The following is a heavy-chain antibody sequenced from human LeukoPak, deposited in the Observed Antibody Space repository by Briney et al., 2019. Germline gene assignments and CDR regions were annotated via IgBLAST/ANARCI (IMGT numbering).Heavy chain of an antibody. J-gene: IGHJ3*02. V-gene: IGHV5-51*01. CDR2: IYPGDSDT. D-gene: IGHD2-2*01. CDR3: ARRDCSSTSCYVGEAFDI. Sequence: GESLKISCKGSGSSFTSYWIGWVRPMPGKGLEWMGIIYPGDSDTRYSPSFQGQVTISADKSISTAYLQWSSLKASDTAMYYCARRDCSSTSCYVGEAFDIWGQGTMVTVSS. CDR1: GSSFTSYW.